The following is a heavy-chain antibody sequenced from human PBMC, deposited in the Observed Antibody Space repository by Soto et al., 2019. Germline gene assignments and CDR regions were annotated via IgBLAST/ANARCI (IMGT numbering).Heavy chain of an antibody. CDR1: GLTFSSYG. V-gene: IGHV3-23*01. J-gene: IGHJ1*01. D-gene: IGHD2-21*02. CDR2: ISGSGDT. Sequence: EVQLLESGGGLVQPGGSLRLSCAASGLTFSSYGKTWVRQAPGKGLEWVSAISGSGDTYNVDSLKGRFTISRDNSKSTLFLQMNSLRAEDTAVYYCATYGGDSGGFEYFKYWGQGTLVTVSS. CDR3: ATYGGDSGGFEYFKY.